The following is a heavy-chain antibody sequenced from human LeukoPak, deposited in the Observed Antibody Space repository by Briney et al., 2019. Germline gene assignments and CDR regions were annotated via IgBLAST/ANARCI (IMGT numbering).Heavy chain of an antibody. CDR1: GFTFSSYG. V-gene: IGHV3-33*02. D-gene: IGHD3-16*01. CDR2: ILNDGSQE. Sequence: GGSLRLSCAASGFTFSSYGMHWVRQAPGKGLEWVAVILNDGSQEKYADSAKGRFTISRDNSKNTLFLQMNSLRAEDTAVYYCARDDALGDNALDIWGQGTMVTVSS. J-gene: IGHJ3*02. CDR3: ARDDALGDNALDI.